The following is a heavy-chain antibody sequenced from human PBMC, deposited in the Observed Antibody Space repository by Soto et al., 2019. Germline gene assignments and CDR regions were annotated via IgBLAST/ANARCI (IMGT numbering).Heavy chain of an antibody. Sequence: ASVKVSCKASGGTFSSYAISWVRQAPGQGLEWMGGIIPIFGTANYAQKFQGRVTITADESTSTAYMELSSLRSEDTAVYYCARDLEQRRGYSYGSSDYYGMDVWGQGTTVTVSS. CDR1: GGTFSSYA. D-gene: IGHD5-18*01. V-gene: IGHV1-69*13. CDR2: IIPIFGTA. CDR3: ARDLEQRRGYSYGSSDYYGMDV. J-gene: IGHJ6*02.